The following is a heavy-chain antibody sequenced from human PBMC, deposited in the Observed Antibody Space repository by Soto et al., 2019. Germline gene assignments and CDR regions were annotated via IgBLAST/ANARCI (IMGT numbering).Heavy chain of an antibody. D-gene: IGHD4-4*01. CDR2: ISFDGSDK. V-gene: IGHV3-30-3*01. CDR3: ARDLTPMTTVTYGQDS. Sequence: PGESLKISLAASGFIFNSYAIPWVSQAPGKGLEWVALISFDGSDKYYADLVKGRFTISRDNSRNTVYLQVSSPRPEDTAVYYCARDLTPMTTVTYGQDSWGQGTLVTVSS. CDR1: GFIFNSYA. J-gene: IGHJ4*02.